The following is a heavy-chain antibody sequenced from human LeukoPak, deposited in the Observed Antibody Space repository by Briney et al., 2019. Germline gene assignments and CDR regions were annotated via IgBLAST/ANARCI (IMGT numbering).Heavy chain of an antibody. V-gene: IGHV3-23*01. J-gene: IGHJ4*02. D-gene: IGHD3-10*01. CDR2: ISGSGGST. Sequence: GGSLRLPCAASGFTFGSYAMYWVRQAPGKGLEWVSGISGSGGSTFYADSVKGRFTISRDNSKNTLYLQMNSLRAEDTAVYYCAKGPPPGSGSYPFDYWGQGTLVTVSS. CDR3: AKGPPPGSGSYPFDY. CDR1: GFTFGSYA.